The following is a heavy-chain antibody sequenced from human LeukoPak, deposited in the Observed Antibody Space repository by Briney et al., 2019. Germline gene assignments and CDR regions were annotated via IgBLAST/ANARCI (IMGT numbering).Heavy chain of an antibody. Sequence: PGGSLRLSCSASGFAFSNFATHWVRQAPGKGMEYVAGINSNGGRTYYADSVKGRFTTSVGNSKNTLYLQMSSLRGEDTAVYYCFKGTGTKYSYYGMDVWGQGTTVSVSS. CDR3: FKGTGTKYSYYGMDV. V-gene: IGHV3-64D*06. CDR1: GFAFSNFA. CDR2: INSNGGRT. J-gene: IGHJ6*02. D-gene: IGHD3/OR15-3a*01.